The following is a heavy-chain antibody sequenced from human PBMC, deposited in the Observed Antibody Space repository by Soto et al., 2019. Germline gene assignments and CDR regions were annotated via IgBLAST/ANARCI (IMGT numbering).Heavy chain of an antibody. V-gene: IGHV4-61*08. CDR2: MYNSGST. CDR1: GGSISSGGYS. J-gene: IGHJ4*02. CDR3: ASMGYHYGSGSYPLDY. D-gene: IGHD3-10*01. Sequence: SETLSLTCAVSGGSISSGGYSWSWIRQPPGKGLEWIGFMYNSGSTHYNPSLKSRVTISLDTSKNQFSLNLRSVTAADTAVYYCASMGYHYGSGSYPLDYWGQGTLVTVSS.